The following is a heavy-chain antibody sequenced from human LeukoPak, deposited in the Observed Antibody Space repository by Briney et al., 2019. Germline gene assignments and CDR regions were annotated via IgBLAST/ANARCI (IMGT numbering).Heavy chain of an antibody. V-gene: IGHV1-18*01. D-gene: IGHD1-26*01. CDR3: ARFWELLSPYYYGMDV. CDR1: GYTFTSYG. J-gene: IGHJ6*02. Sequence: GASVKVSCKASGYTFTSYGISWVRQAPGQGLEWMGWISAYSGNTNYAQKLQGRVTMTIDTSTSTAYMELRSLRSDDTAVYYCARFWELLSPYYYGMDVWGQGTTVTVSS. CDR2: ISAYSGNT.